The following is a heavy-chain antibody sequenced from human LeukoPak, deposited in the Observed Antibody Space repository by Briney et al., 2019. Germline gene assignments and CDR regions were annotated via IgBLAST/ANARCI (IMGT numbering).Heavy chain of an antibody. CDR2: ISSSSSTI. V-gene: IGHV3-48*01. D-gene: IGHD4-17*01. CDR3: ARARDYGDYVYY. CDR1: GFTFSSYS. Sequence: GGSLRLSCAASGFTFSSYSMNWVRQAPGKGLEWGSYISSSSSTIYYAASVKGRFTISRDNAKNSLYLQMNSLRAEDTAVYYCARARDYGDYVYYWGQGTLVTVSS. J-gene: IGHJ4*02.